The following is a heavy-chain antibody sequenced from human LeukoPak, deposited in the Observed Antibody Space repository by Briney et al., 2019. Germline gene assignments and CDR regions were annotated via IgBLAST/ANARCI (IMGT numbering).Heavy chain of an antibody. V-gene: IGHV3-74*01. D-gene: IGHD3-3*01. CDR1: GFDFSSNW. J-gene: IGHJ4*02. CDR2: IKVDGIST. CDR3: AKDHYWSIDY. Sequence: GGSLRLSCAASGFDFSSNWMHWVRHAPGQGLVWVSRIKVDGISTNYADSVKGRFTISRGIAKNTLYLQMNSLRAEDTGVYYCAKDHYWSIDYWGRGTLVTVSS.